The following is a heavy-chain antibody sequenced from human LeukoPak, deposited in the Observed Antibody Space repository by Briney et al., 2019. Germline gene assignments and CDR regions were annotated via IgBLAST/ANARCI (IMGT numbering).Heavy chain of an antibody. J-gene: IGHJ4*02. V-gene: IGHV4-61*01. CDR2: IYYGGSA. CDR1: GGSVSSGSYY. CDR3: ARDRDSSGWFDY. Sequence: SETLSLTCTVSGGSVSSGSYYWGWIRQAPGKGLEWIGFIYYGGSANYNPSLKSRVTMSVDTSKNQFSLKLSSVTAADTAFYYCARDRDSSGWFDYWGQGTLVTVSS. D-gene: IGHD6-19*01.